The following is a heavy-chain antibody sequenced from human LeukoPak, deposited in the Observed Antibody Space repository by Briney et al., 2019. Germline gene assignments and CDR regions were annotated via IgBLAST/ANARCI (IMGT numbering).Heavy chain of an antibody. CDR3: ARSGAAGTYSYYYMDV. D-gene: IGHD6-19*01. J-gene: IGHJ6*03. Sequence: GASVKVSCEASGYKFIDYYIHWVRQAPGQGFEWMGWINPKSGGTNYAQKFQGRITMTGDTSISTTYMELGSLTSDDTAVYYCARSGAAGTYSYYYMDVWGKETTVTVSS. CDR1: GYKFIDYY. V-gene: IGHV1-2*02. CDR2: INPKSGGT.